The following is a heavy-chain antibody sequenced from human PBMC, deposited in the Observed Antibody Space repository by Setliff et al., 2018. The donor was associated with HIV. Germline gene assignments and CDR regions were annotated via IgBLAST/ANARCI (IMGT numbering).Heavy chain of an antibody. CDR3: AKVEIASRPRGFDY. Sequence: GGSLRLSCAASGLTFSSYAMSWVRQAPGKGLEWVSGISGRSENTFYADSVKGRFTISRDNSLNTVYLQMNSLRAKDTAVYYCAKVEIASRPRGFDYWGQGTLVTVSS. J-gene: IGHJ4*02. CDR1: GLTFSSYA. D-gene: IGHD6-6*01. CDR2: ISGRSENT. V-gene: IGHV3-23*01.